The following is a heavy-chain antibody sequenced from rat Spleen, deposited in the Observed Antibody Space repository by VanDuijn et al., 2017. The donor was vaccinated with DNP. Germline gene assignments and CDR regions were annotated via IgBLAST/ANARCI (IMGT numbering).Heavy chain of an antibody. D-gene: IGHD1-7*01. Sequence: CSYGWHWIRKFPGNKLEWMGYINSAGSTHCNPSLKSRISITRDTSKNQFFLQVNSVTTEDTATYYCARSGLRVPLAYWGQGTLVTVSS. J-gene: IGHJ3*01. CDR1: CSYG. CDR3: ARSGLRVPLAY. V-gene: IGHV3-3*01. CDR2: INSAGST.